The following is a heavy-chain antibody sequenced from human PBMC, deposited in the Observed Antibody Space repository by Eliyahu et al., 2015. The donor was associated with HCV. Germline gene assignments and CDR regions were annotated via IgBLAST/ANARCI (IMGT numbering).Heavy chain of an antibody. CDR1: GGSISXYY. CDR2: VYYXGST. D-gene: IGHD3-10*01. J-gene: IGHJ5*02. V-gene: IGHV4-59*01. Sequence: QVQLQESGPGLVKPSXTLSLTCTVSGGSISXYYWXWIRQPPGKGLEWIGYVYYXGSTTYNPSLKSRVTISVDTSKNQFSLKLSSVTAADTAVYYCAREAGCLLWFGELCFDRGWFDPWGQGTLVIVSS. CDR3: AREAGCLLWFGELCFDRGWFDP.